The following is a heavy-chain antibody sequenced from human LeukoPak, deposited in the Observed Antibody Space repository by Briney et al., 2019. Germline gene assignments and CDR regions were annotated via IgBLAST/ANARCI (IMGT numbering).Heavy chain of an antibody. CDR2: IKPDGSDK. V-gene: IGHV3-7*01. CDR3: ARDMGDY. CDR1: GFSFRSYW. Sequence: PGGSLRLSCVASGFSFRSYWMSWVRQAPGKGLECVAKIKPDGSDKFYEDSVKGRFTISRDNAKNSLYLQMNSLGAEDTAVYYCARDMGDYWGQGTLVTVSS. D-gene: IGHD3-10*01. J-gene: IGHJ4*02.